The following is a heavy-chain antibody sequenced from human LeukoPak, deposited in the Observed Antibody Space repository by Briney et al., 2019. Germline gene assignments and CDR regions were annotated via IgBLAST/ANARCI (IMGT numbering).Heavy chain of an antibody. V-gene: IGHV1-2*02. D-gene: IGHD4-17*01. CDR3: ARDYGERHPTDDY. Sequence: ASVKVSCKASGYTFTGYYMHWVRQAPGQGLKWMGWINPNSGGTNYAQKFQGRVTMTRDTSISTAYMELSRLRSDDTAVYYCARDYGERHPTDDYWGQGTLVTVSS. J-gene: IGHJ4*02. CDR2: INPNSGGT. CDR1: GYTFTGYY.